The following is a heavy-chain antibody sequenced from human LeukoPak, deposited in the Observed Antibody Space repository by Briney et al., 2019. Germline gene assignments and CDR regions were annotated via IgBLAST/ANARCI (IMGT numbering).Heavy chain of an antibody. CDR2: IIPIFGTA. CDR1: GGTFSSYA. CDR3: ARGGRDGYNPNYEYYFDY. J-gene: IGHJ4*02. V-gene: IGHV1-69*05. D-gene: IGHD5-24*01. Sequence: SVKVSCKASGGTFSSYAISWVRQAPGQGLEWMGGIIPIFGTANYAQKFQGRVTITTDESTSTAYMELSSLRSEDTAVYYCARGGRDGYNPNYEYYFDYWGQGTLVTVSS.